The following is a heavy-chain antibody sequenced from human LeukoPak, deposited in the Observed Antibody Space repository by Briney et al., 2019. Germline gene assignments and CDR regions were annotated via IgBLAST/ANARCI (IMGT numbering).Heavy chain of an antibody. CDR3: ARKYCSSTSCYSTPYYYYGMDV. V-gene: IGHV1-69*13. CDR1: GGTFSSYA. J-gene: IGHJ6*02. Sequence: PLASVKVSCKASGGTFSSYAISWVRQAPGRGLEWMGGIIPIFGTANYAQKFQGRVTITADESTSTAYMELSSLRSEDTAVYYCARKYCSSTSCYSTPYYYYGMDVWGQGTTVTVSS. D-gene: IGHD2-2*01. CDR2: IIPIFGTA.